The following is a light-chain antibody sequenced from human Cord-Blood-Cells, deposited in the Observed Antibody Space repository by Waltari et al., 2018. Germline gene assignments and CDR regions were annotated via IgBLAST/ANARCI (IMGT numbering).Light chain of an antibody. J-gene: IGKJ3*01. V-gene: IGKV4-1*01. Sequence: DIVMTQSTDSLAVSPGERANINCKSSQSVLYSSNNKNYLAWYKQKPGQPPKLLIYWASTRESGVPDRFSGSGSGTDFTLTISSLQAEDVAVYYCQQYYSTPFTFGPGTKVDIK. CDR2: WAS. CDR1: QSVLYSSNNKNY. CDR3: QQYYSTPFT.